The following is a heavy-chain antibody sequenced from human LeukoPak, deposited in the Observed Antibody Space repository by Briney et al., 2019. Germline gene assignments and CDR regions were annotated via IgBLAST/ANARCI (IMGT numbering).Heavy chain of an antibody. V-gene: IGHV1-2*02. CDR2: INPNSGGT. CDR3: ARAPRDTAMVGLFDY. J-gene: IGHJ4*02. Sequence: ASVKVSCKASGYTFTGYYMHWVRQAPGQGLEWMGWINPNSGGTNYAQKFQGRVTMTRDTSISTAYTELSRLRPDDTAVYYCARAPRDTAMVGLFDYWGQGTLVTVSS. D-gene: IGHD5-18*01. CDR1: GYTFTGYY.